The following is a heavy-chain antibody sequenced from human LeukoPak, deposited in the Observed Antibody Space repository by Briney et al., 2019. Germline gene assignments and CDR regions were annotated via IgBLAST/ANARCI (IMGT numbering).Heavy chain of an antibody. J-gene: IGHJ5*02. CDR2: IYPGDSDT. D-gene: IGHD3-10*01. CDR3: ARHVGYYYGSGSRPKYNWFDP. CDR1: GYSFTSYW. Sequence: GESLKISCKGSGYSFTSYWIGWVRQMPGKGLEWMGIIYPGDSDTRYSPSFQGQVTISADKSISTAYLQWSSLKASDTAMYYCARHVGYYYGSGSRPKYNWFDPWGQGTLVTVSS. V-gene: IGHV5-51*01.